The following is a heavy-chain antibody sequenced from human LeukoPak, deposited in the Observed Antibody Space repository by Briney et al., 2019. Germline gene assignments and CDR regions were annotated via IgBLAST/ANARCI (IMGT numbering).Heavy chain of an antibody. CDR2: ISTNSAFI. Sequence: GGALRLSCTASGFTFINYSMNWVRQAPGKGLEGVSSISTNSAFIYYADSVRGRFTISRDNAKNSLYLQMNSLRAEDTAVYYCARQQWLDGAYYFDYWGQGTLVTVSS. D-gene: IGHD6-19*01. CDR3: ARQQWLDGAYYFDY. V-gene: IGHV3-21*01. J-gene: IGHJ4*02. CDR1: GFTFINYS.